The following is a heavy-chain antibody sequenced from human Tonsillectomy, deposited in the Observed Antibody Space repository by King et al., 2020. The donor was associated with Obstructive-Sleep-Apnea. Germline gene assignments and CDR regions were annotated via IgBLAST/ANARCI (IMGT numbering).Heavy chain of an antibody. CDR2: ISYDGSND. J-gene: IGHJ5*02. CDR1: GFTFSTYV. Sequence: VQLVESGGGVVQPGRSLRLSCAASGFTFSTYVMHWVRQAPGKGLEWVAVISYDGSNDYYADSVKGRFTISRDNSKNTVYLQMNSLRTEDTAVYYCARDLLYSYGSGSYEGADWFDPWGQGTLVTVSS. CDR3: ARDLLYSYGSGSYEGADWFDP. V-gene: IGHV3-30-3*01. D-gene: IGHD3-10*01.